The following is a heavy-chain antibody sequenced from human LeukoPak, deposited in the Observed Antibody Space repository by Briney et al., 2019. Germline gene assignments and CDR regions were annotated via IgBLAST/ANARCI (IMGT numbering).Heavy chain of an antibody. CDR3: ANLYYYDSSGYYPINFGY. CDR2: IRGSGGST. V-gene: IGHV3-23*01. Sequence: GGSLRLSCAASGFAFSSNSMNWVRQAPGKGLEWVSGIRGSGGSTSNADSVKGRFTISRDNSKNTLYLQMNSLRAEDTAVYYCANLYYYDSSGYYPINFGYWGQGTLVTVSS. J-gene: IGHJ4*02. CDR1: GFAFSSNS. D-gene: IGHD3-22*01.